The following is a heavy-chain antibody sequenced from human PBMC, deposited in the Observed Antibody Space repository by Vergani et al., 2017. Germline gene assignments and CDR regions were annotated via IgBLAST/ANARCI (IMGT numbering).Heavy chain of an antibody. CDR3: ARDRRGSSWYLALNY. V-gene: IGHV3-48*02. D-gene: IGHD6-13*01. J-gene: IGHJ4*02. CDR1: GFTFSSYS. CDR2: ISSSSSTI. Sequence: EVQLVESGGGLVQPGGSLRLSCAASGFTFSSYSMNWVRQAPGKGLEWVSYISSSSSTIYYADSVKGRFTIYRDNAKNSLYLQMNSLRDEDTAGYYCARDRRGSSWYLALNYWGQGTLVTVSS.